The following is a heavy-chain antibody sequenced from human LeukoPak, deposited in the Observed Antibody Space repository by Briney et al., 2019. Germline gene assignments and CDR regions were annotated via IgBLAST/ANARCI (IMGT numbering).Heavy chain of an antibody. CDR3: VRHYVSGMTTKHFFDY. J-gene: IGHJ4*02. CDR2: ISDTGST. V-gene: IGHV4-59*08. CDR1: GGSISSYY. Sequence: SETLSLTCTVSGGSISSYYWSWIRQPPGKRLEGLGFISDTGSTDYNPSLESRVTISVDTSKNQFSLNLNSLTAADTAVYFCVRHYVSGMTTKHFFDYWGQGILVTVST. D-gene: IGHD5-24*01.